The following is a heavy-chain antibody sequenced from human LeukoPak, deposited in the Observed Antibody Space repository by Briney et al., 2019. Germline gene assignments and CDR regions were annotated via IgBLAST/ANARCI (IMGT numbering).Heavy chain of an antibody. V-gene: IGHV4-59*11. Sequence: SETLSLTCTVSGGSISSHFWSWIRQPPGKGLEWIGYIHYSGSTNYNPSLKSRVTISVDTSKNQFSLRLSSVAAADTAVYYCARDGYSGSSLFDYWGQGTLVTVSS. CDR1: GGSISSHF. CDR3: ARDGYSGSSLFDY. J-gene: IGHJ4*02. CDR2: IHYSGST. D-gene: IGHD1-26*01.